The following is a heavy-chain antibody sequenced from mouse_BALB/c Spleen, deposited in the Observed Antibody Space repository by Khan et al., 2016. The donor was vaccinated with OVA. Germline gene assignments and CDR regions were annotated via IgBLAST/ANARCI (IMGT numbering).Heavy chain of an antibody. J-gene: IGHJ1*01. CDR2: IYYSGTI. Sequence: EVQLQESGPGLVKPSQTVSLTCTVTGISITTGNYRWSWIRQFPGNKLEWIGNIYYSGTITYNPSLTSRTTTTRDTSKSQLYLEMNSLTAEDTATYFCARAYGSLYWYFDVWGEGTTVTVSS. CDR3: ARAYGSLYWYFDV. D-gene: IGHD1-1*01. V-gene: IGHV3-5*02. CDR1: GISITTGNYR.